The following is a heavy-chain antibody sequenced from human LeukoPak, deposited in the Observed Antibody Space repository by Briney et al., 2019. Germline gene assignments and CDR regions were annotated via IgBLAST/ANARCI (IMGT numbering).Heavy chain of an antibody. CDR2: IYSGGST. J-gene: IGHJ4*02. V-gene: IGHV3-53*01. CDR1: GFSVSSNY. Sequence: PGGSLRLSCAASGFSVSSNYMNWVRQAPEKGLQWVSVIYSGGSTKYADSVKGRFTISRDNSKNTLYLQMNSLRAEDTAVYYFIYGYTLDFWGQGTLVTVSS. D-gene: IGHD5-18*01. CDR3: IYGYTLDF.